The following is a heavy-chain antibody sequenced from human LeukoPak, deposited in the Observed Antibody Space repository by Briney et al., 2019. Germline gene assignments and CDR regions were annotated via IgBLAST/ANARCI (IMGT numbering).Heavy chain of an antibody. CDR3: ARTSAYDSSGYYTY. D-gene: IGHD3-22*01. V-gene: IGHV1-8*01. J-gene: IGHJ4*02. CDR1: GYTFTSYD. CDR2: MNPDSGNT. Sequence: ASVKVSCKASGYTFTSYDINWVRQATGQGLEWMGWMNPDSGNTGYAQKFQGRVTMTRNTSISTAYMELSRLRSDDTAVYYCARTSAYDSSGYYTYWGQGTLVTVSS.